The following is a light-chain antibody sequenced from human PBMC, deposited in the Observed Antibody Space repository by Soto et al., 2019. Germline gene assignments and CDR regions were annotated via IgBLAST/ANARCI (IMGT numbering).Light chain of an antibody. CDR3: PQYDSSPRT. Sequence: EILLTRSPGTLSLSPGERATLSCRASQSISSSYLAWYQQKPGQAPRLLIYGPSSRATGIPDRFSGSGSGTDFTLTINRLEPEDFAVYYCPQYDSSPRTFGQGTKVDIK. V-gene: IGKV3-20*01. J-gene: IGKJ1*01. CDR1: QSISSSY. CDR2: GPS.